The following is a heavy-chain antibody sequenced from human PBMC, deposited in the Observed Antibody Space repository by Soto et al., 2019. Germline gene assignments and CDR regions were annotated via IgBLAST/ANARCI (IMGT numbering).Heavy chain of an antibody. J-gene: IGHJ5*02. CDR3: VRGGGVVWFDP. V-gene: IGHV3-48*03. D-gene: IGHD1-26*01. Sequence: ESGGGLVQFGGSLRLSCAASGFTFSSYEMNWVRQAPGKGLEWVSYISSSTISIYYADSVKGRFTISRDNAKNSLYLQMNSLRAEDTAVYYCVRGGGVVWFDPWGQGTLVTVSS. CDR2: ISSSTISI. CDR1: GFTFSSYE.